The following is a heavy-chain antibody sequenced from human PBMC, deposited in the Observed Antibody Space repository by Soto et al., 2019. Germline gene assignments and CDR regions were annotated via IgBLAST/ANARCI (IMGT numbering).Heavy chain of an antibody. CDR1: GFTFSSYA. V-gene: IGHV3-23*01. CDR3: AKRAHYDFWSGYYGYYYYGMDV. D-gene: IGHD3-3*01. Sequence: GGSMRLSCAASGFTFSSYAMSWVRQAPGKGREWVSGITGTADNTYYADSVKGRFTISRDNSKNTLYLQMNSLRAEDTAVDYCAKRAHYDFWSGYYGYYYYGMDVWGQGTTVTVSS. CDR2: ITGTADNT. J-gene: IGHJ6*02.